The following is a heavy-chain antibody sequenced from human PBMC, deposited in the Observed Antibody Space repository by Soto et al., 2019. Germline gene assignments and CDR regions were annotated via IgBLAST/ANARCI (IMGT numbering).Heavy chain of an antibody. CDR1: GGTFSSYA. D-gene: IGHD3-16*02. Sequence: SVKVSCKASGGTFSSYAISWVRQAPGQGLEWMGGIIPIFGTANYAQKFQGRVTITADESTSTAYMELSSLRSEDTAVYYCASGVETVSLHYYYYYGMDVWGQGTTVTVSS. CDR3: ASGVETVSLHYYYYYGMDV. V-gene: IGHV1-69*13. CDR2: IIPIFGTA. J-gene: IGHJ6*02.